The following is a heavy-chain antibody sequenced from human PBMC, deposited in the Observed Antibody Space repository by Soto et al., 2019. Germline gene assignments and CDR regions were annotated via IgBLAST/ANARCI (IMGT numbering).Heavy chain of an antibody. CDR2: IYHSGST. CDR1: GGSISSGGYS. CDR3: ARHGSAGKWYYGMDV. V-gene: IGHV4-30-2*01. D-gene: IGHD2-8*01. J-gene: IGHJ6*02. Sequence: QLQLQESGSGLVKPSQTLSLTCAVSGGSISSGGYSWSWIRQPPGKGLEWIGYIYHSGSTYYNPSLKSRVTISVDRSKTQFSLKLSSVTAADTAVYYCARHGSAGKWYYGMDVWGQGTTVTVSS.